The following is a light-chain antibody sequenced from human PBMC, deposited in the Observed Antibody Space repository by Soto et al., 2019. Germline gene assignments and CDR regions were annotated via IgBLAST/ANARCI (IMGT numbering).Light chain of an antibody. Sequence: QSVLTQPPSVSEAPRQRVTISCSGSSSNIGNNAVNWYQQLPGKAPKLLIYYDDLLPSGVSDRFSGSKSGTSASLAISGLQSEDEADYYCAAWDDSRNGVVFGGGTKVTVL. CDR2: YDD. CDR1: SSNIGNNA. V-gene: IGLV1-36*01. J-gene: IGLJ2*01. CDR3: AAWDDSRNGVV.